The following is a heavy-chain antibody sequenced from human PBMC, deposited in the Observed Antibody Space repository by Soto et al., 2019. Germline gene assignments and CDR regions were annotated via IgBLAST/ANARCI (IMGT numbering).Heavy chain of an antibody. Sequence: QITLKESGPPLVKPTQTLTLTCTFSGFSLSASGVGVGWIRQPPGKALEWRAIIYWDDAKHYSPTLKSSLTTTKEAAKTQGVLTMTKMAAGGTATFYFAHKGGGDRILDYWGQGTLVTVSS. D-gene: IGHD3-16*01. CDR2: IYWDDAK. J-gene: IGHJ4*02. CDR3: AHKGGGDRILDY. V-gene: IGHV2-5*02. CDR1: GFSLSASGVG.